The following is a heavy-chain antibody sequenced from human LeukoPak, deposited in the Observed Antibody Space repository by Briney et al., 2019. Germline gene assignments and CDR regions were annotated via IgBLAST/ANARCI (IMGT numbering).Heavy chain of an antibody. CDR2: ISYDGSNK. CDR3: AKDSQRDGYAF. D-gene: IGHD5-24*01. J-gene: IGHJ4*02. V-gene: IGHV3-30*18. CDR1: GFTFSSYG. Sequence: PGGSLRLPCAASGFTFSSYGMHWVRQAPGKGLEWVAVISYDGSNKYYADSVKGRFTISRDNSKNTLYLQMNSLRAEDTAVYYCAKDSQRDGYAFWGQGTLVTVSS.